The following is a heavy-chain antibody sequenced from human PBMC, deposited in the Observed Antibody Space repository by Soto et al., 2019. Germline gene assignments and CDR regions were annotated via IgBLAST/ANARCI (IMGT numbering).Heavy chain of an antibody. CDR2: ISSSSSYI. V-gene: IGHV3-21*01. CDR1: GFTFSSYS. CDR3: ARDISYYYYMDV. Sequence: PGGSLRLSCAASGFTFSSYSMNWVRQAPGKGLEWVSSISSSSSYIYYADSVKGRFTISRDNAKNSLYLQMNSLRAEDTAVYYCARDISYYYYMDVWGKGTRGTVAS. J-gene: IGHJ6*03.